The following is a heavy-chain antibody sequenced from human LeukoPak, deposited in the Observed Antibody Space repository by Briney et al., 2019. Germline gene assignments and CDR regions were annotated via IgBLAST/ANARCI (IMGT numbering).Heavy chain of an antibody. CDR2: FSYGGNT. V-gene: IGHV4-39*07. CDR1: GGSISSSDYF. J-gene: IGHJ4*02. D-gene: IGHD6-19*01. CDR3: ARSIAVAGTAFDY. Sequence: SETLSLTCTVSGGSISSSDYFWAWIRQPPGKGLEWIGSFSYGGNTYYNPSLRSRVTMSGDTSKNQFSLKLSSVTAADTAVYYCARSIAVAGTAFDYWGQGTLVTVSS.